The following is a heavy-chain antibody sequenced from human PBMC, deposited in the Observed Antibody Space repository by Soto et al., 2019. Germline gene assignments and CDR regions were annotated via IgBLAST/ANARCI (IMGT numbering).Heavy chain of an antibody. CDR2: IYYSGST. D-gene: IGHD3-10*01. V-gene: IGHV4-31*03. Sequence: NPSETLSLTCTVSGGSISSGGYYWSWIRQHPGKGLEWIGYIYYSGSTYYNPSLKSRVTISVDTSKNQFSLKLSSVTAADTAVYYCARSMVRGVNEVWFDPWGQGTLVTVSS. J-gene: IGHJ5*02. CDR3: ARSMVRGVNEVWFDP. CDR1: GGSISSGGYY.